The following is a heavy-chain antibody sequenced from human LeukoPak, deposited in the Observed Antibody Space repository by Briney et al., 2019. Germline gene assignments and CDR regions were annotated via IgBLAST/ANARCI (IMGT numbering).Heavy chain of an antibody. CDR1: GGSISSSSYY. CDR3: ATNFGVVIMSYFDY. V-gene: IGHV4-39*07. J-gene: IGHJ4*02. D-gene: IGHD3-3*01. Sequence: PSETLSLTCTVSGGSISSSSYYWGWIRQPPGKGLEWIGSIYYSGSTYYNPTLKSRVTISVDTSKHQSSLKLSAVTAAHTAMYYCATNFGVVIMSYFDYWGQGTLVTVSS. CDR2: IYYSGST.